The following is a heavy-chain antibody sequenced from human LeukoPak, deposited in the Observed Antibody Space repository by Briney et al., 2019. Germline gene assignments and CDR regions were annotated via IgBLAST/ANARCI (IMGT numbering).Heavy chain of an antibody. Sequence: SETLSLTCAVYGGSFSGYYWSWIRQPPGKGLEWIGEINHSGSTNYNPSLKSRVTISVDTSKNQFSLKLSSVTAADTAVYYCARGDTIFGVVITSNWYFDLWGRGTLVTVSS. CDR3: ARGDTIFGVVITSNWYFDL. D-gene: IGHD3-3*01. V-gene: IGHV4-34*01. CDR1: GGSFSGYY. J-gene: IGHJ2*01. CDR2: INHSGST.